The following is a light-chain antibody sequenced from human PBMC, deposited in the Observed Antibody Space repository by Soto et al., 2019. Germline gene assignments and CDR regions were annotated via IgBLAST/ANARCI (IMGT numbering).Light chain of an antibody. Sequence: DIQTTQSPSSLSASVGDRVTITCRASQGITYYLAWYQHKPGKVPKLLIYAASTLQSGVPSRFSGVGSGADFTLAISSLQPEDVATYYCQNYNSAPLTFGRGTKVDIK. V-gene: IGKV1-27*01. CDR2: AAS. J-gene: IGKJ4*01. CDR3: QNYNSAPLT. CDR1: QGITYY.